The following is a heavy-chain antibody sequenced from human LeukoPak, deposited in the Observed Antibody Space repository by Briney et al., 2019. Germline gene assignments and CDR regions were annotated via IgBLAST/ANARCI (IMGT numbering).Heavy chain of an antibody. D-gene: IGHD6-19*01. V-gene: IGHV3-21*01. CDR1: GFTFSSYS. J-gene: IGHJ4*02. Sequence: GGSLRLSCAASGFTFSSYSMNWVRQAPGKGLEWVSSISSSSSYIYYADSVKGRFTISRDNAKNSLYLQMNSLRAEDTAVYYCARLYTPVAGTATLVFGYWGQGTLVTVSS. CDR2: ISSSSSYI. CDR3: ARLYTPVAGTATLVFGY.